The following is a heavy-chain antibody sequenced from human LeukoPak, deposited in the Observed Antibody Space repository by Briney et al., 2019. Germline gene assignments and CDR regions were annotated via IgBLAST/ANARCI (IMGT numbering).Heavy chain of an antibody. CDR2: ISGSGGST. CDR3: AKYQGFYYYYGMDV. CDR1: GFTFSSYA. Sequence: GGSLRLSCAASGFTFSSYAMSWVRQAPGKGLVWVSAISGSGGSTYYADSAKGRFTISRDNSKNTLYLQMNSLRAEDTAVYYCAKYQGFYYYYGMDVWGQGTTVTVSS. D-gene: IGHD2-2*01. V-gene: IGHV3-23*01. J-gene: IGHJ6*02.